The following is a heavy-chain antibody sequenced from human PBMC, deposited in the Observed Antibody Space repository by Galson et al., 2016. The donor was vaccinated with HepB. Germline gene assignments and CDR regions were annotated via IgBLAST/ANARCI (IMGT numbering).Heavy chain of an antibody. CDR1: GYSFTSYY. J-gene: IGHJ6*02. CDR3: ARVSSSTWHYFYYGMDV. D-gene: IGHD6-13*01. V-gene: IGHV1-46*01. CDR2: INPSGGSP. Sequence: SVKVSCKASGYSFTSYYVHWVRQAPGQGLEWMGIINPSGGSPTYAQNFRDRVTMTRDTSTGTVYMELSSLTSHDTAVYYCARVSSSTWHYFYYGMDVWGQGTTVTVSS.